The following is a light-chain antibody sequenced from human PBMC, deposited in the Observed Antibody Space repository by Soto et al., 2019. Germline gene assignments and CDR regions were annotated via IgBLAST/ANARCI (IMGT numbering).Light chain of an antibody. J-gene: IGKJ4*01. Sequence: DIQMTQSPSSLSASVGDRVSITCQASQDISKYLNWYLHKPGKAPKLLIYDASNLKTGVPSRFSGSGSGTDFTFTISSLQPEDIATYYCQQYESLPPTFGGGTKVEIK. CDR2: DAS. V-gene: IGKV1-33*01. CDR1: QDISKY. CDR3: QQYESLPPT.